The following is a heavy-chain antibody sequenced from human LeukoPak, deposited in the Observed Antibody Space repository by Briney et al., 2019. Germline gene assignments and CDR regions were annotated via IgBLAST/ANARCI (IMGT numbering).Heavy chain of an antibody. D-gene: IGHD3-9*01. CDR3: TREAYFDWHSPFDP. V-gene: IGHV3-48*01. Sequence: PGGSLRLSCAASGFTFSSYSMNWVRQAPGKGLEWVSYISSSSSTIYYADSVKGRFTISRDNAKNSLYLQMNSLRAEDTAVYYCTREAYFDWHSPFDPCGQGTLVTVSS. J-gene: IGHJ5*02. CDR2: ISSSSSTI. CDR1: GFTFSSYS.